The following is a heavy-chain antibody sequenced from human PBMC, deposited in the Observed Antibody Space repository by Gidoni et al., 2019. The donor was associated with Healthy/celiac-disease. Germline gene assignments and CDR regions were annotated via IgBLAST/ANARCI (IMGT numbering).Heavy chain of an antibody. J-gene: IGHJ4*02. CDR1: GFTFSRYA. D-gene: IGHD3-22*01. Sequence: EVQLLESGGGLVQPGGSLRLSCAASGFTFSRYAMSWVRQAPGKGLGWVSAISGSGGSTYYADSVKGRFTISRDNSKNTLYLQMNSLRAEDTAVYYCAKGYYYDSSGYSWYDYWGQGTLVTVSS. V-gene: IGHV3-23*01. CDR2: ISGSGGST. CDR3: AKGYYYDSSGYSWYDY.